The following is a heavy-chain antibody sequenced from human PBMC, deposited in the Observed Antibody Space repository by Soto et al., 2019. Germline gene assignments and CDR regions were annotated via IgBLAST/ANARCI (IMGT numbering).Heavy chain of an antibody. J-gene: IGHJ5*02. CDR1: GGSISSGGYY. Sequence: PSETLSLTCTVSGGSISSGGYYWSWIRQHPGKGLEWIGYIYYSGNTYYNPSLKSRVTISVDTSKNQFSLKLTSVTAADTAVYYCARHLSDFWFDPWGQGTLVTVSS. CDR3: ARHLSDFWFDP. D-gene: IGHD2-21*02. CDR2: IYYSGNT. V-gene: IGHV4-31*03.